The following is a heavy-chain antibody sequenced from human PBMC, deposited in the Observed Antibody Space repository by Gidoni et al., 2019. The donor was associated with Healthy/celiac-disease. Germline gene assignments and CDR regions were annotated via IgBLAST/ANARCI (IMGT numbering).Heavy chain of an antibody. CDR3: AKGAGAHGSGWYCDY. CDR2: SSGSGGST. Sequence: EVQLLESGGGLVQPGGSLRLSCAASGFPFSSYAMSWVRQAPGKGVGWVSASSGSGGSTYYADSVKGRFTISRDNSKKTLYLKMNSLRAEDTAVYYCAKGAGAHGSGWYCDYWGQGTLVTVSS. CDR1: GFPFSSYA. D-gene: IGHD6-19*01. V-gene: IGHV3-23*01. J-gene: IGHJ4*02.